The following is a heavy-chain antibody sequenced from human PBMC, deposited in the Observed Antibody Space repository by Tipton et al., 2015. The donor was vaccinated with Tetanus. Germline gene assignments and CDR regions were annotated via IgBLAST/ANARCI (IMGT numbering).Heavy chain of an antibody. CDR3: ARVKVSVYGTQVDYFLDS. CDR2: ISYGGTS. J-gene: IGHJ4*02. Sequence: TLSLTCTVSGGSITSGAYLWGWIRQPPGKGLEWLAYISYGGTSNSNYSLKSRITISQDTSKNQFSLKLTSVTAADTAIYYCARVKVSVYGTQVDYFLDSWGQGTLVTVSS. V-gene: IGHV4-61*08. CDR1: GGSITSGAYL. D-gene: IGHD2/OR15-2a*01.